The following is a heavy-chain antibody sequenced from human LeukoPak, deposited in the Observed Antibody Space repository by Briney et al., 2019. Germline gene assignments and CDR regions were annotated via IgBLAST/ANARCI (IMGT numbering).Heavy chain of an antibody. CDR3: ARGDSTGGFDY. CDR2: IKQDGSEK. J-gene: IGHJ4*02. V-gene: IGHV3-7*01. D-gene: IGHD3-22*01. CDR1: GFTFSNAW. Sequence: GGSLRLSCAASGFTFSNAWMSWVRQAPGKGLEWVANIKQDGSEKYYVDSVKGRFTISRDNAKNSLYLQMNSLRAEDTAVYYCARGDSTGGFDYWGQGTLVTVSS.